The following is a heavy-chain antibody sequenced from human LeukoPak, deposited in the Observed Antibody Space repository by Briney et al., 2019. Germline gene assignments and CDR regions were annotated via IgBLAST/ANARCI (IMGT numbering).Heavy chain of an antibody. V-gene: IGHV1-46*01. CDR1: GYTFTSYH. J-gene: IGHJ6*03. CDR3: ARGGGRSTEGGVWYYSYYMDV. D-gene: IGHD3-10*01. Sequence: GASVKVSCKASGYTFTSYHMHWVRQAPGQGLEWMGIINPSGGNTNYAREFQGRVTVTRDMSASTVYMELSRLRSEDAAVYYCARGGGRSTEGGVWYYSYYMDVWGKGTTVTVSS. CDR2: INPSGGNT.